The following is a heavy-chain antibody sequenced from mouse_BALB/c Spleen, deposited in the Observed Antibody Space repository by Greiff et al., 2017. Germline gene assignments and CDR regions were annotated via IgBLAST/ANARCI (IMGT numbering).Heavy chain of an antibody. Sequence: EVMLVESGGGLVKPGGSLKLSCAASGFTFSSYAMSWVRQTPEKRLEWVASISSGGSTYYPDSVKGRFTISRDNAKNTLYLQMSSLKSEDTAMYYCARLDYDYDDFDYWGQGTTLTVSS. D-gene: IGHD2-4*01. CDR1: GFTFSSYA. CDR3: ARLDYDYDDFDY. CDR2: ISSGGST. J-gene: IGHJ2*01. V-gene: IGHV5-6-5*01.